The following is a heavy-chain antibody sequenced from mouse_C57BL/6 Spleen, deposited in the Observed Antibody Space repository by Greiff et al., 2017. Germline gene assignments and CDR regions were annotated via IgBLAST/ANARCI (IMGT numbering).Heavy chain of an antibody. CDR1: GFTFSSYT. CDR2: ISGGGGNT. J-gene: IGHJ2*01. V-gene: IGHV5-9*01. CDR3: ASSKGGY. Sequence: EVQGVESGGGLVKPGGSLKLSCAASGFTFSSYTMSWVRQTPEKRLEWVATISGGGGNTYYPDSVKGRFTISRDNAKNTLYLQMSSLRSEDTALYYCASSKGGYWGQGTTLTVSS.